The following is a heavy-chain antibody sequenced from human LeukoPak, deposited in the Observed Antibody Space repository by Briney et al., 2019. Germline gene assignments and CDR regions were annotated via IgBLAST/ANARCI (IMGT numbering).Heavy chain of an antibody. CDR3: AREARGMGRSTSCLDV. J-gene: IGHJ6*02. D-gene: IGHD2-2*01. V-gene: IGHV1-69*01. Sequence: SVKVSCKASGGTFSSYAISWVRQAPGQGLEWMGGIIPIFGTANYAQKFQGRVTITADESTSTAYMELSSLRSEDTAVYYCAREARGMGRSTSCLDVWGQGTTVTVSS. CDR1: GGTFSSYA. CDR2: IIPIFGTA.